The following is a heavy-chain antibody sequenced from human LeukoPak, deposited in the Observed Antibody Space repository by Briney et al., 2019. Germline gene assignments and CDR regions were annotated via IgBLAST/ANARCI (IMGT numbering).Heavy chain of an antibody. CDR3: AKDRELFPFDY. V-gene: IGHV3-30*02. Sequence: GGSLRLSCAASGFTFSTHGMHWVRQAPGKGLEWVAFIRYDGSETFYGDSVKGRFTISRDNSRSTLYLQLNSLTAEDTAVYYCAKDRELFPFDYWGQGTLVTVSS. D-gene: IGHD1-7*01. CDR2: IRYDGSET. J-gene: IGHJ4*02. CDR1: GFTFSTHG.